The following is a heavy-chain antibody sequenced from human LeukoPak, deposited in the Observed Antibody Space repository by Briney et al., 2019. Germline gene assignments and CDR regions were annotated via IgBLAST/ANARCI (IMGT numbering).Heavy chain of an antibody. CDR1: GYTFTSYG. Sequence: GASVKVSCKASGYTFTSYGISWVRQAPGQGLEWMGWISAYNGNTNYAQKLQGRVTMTTDTSTSTAYMVLRSLRSDDTAVYYCARVTRVVGATPLDYWGQGTLVTVSS. CDR3: ARVTRVVGATPLDY. J-gene: IGHJ4*02. V-gene: IGHV1-18*01. D-gene: IGHD1-26*01. CDR2: ISAYNGNT.